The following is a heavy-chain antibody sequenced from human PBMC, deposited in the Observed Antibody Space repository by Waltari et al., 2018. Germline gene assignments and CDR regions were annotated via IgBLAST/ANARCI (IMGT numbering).Heavy chain of an antibody. CDR1: GYSISSGYY. V-gene: IGHV4-38-2*01. Sequence: HVQLRASDTGLVKPSETLSLTCDVSGYSISSGYYWVWIRQPPGKGLEWMVSIYHSGITYYNPSLKSRVTISVDTSKNQFSLKLSSVTAADTAVYYCASGVLGLVWGQGTLVTVSS. D-gene: IGHD3-16*01. CDR2: IYHSGIT. J-gene: IGHJ4*02. CDR3: ASGVLGLV.